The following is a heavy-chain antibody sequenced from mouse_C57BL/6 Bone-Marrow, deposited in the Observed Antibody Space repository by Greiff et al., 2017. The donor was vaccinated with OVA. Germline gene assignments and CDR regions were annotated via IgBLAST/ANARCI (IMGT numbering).Heavy chain of an antibody. D-gene: IGHD2-2*01. J-gene: IGHJ2*01. Sequence: QVQLQQSGAELAKPGASVKLSCKASGYTFTSYWMHWVKQRPGQGLEWIGYINPSSGYTKYNQKFKDKATLTADESSSTAYMQLSSLTYEDSAVYYCARRVNWGQGTTLTVSS. V-gene: IGHV1-7*01. CDR3: ARRVN. CDR1: GYTFTSYW. CDR2: INPSSGYT.